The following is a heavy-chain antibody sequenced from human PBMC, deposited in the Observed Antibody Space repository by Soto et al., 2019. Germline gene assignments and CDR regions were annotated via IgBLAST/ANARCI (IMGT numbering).Heavy chain of an antibody. D-gene: IGHD4-17*01. V-gene: IGHV3-30*03. Sequence: MTLSCAASGFTITSYAMHWVRQAPGKGLQWLAVISYDGNNKYYADSVEGRFTISRDNSKNTVYLQMNSLRLEDTAVYYCARGPSYSDSYFDHWGQGTLVTVSS. CDR3: ARGPSYSDSYFDH. CDR1: GFTITSYA. CDR2: ISYDGNNK. J-gene: IGHJ4*02.